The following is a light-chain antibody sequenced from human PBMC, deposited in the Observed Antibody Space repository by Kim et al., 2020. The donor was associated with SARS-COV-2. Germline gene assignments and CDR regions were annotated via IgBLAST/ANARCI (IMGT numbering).Light chain of an antibody. CDR3: CSYAAGTTSVV. CDR2: GVS. Sequence: HSITISCTGTSSDVGSYNLVSWYQQHPGKAPKVMIYGVSKRPSGVPNRFSGSKSGNTASLTISGLQAEDEADYYCCSYAAGTTSVVFGGGTKVTVL. J-gene: IGLJ2*01. CDR1: SSDVGSYNL. V-gene: IGLV2-23*02.